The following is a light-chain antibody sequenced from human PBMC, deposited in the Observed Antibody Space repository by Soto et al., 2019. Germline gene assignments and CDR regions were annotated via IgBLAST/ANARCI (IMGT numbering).Light chain of an antibody. CDR2: KAS. CDR3: QQYNSYPT. CDR1: QSFSSW. J-gene: IGKJ4*01. V-gene: IGKV1-5*03. Sequence: DIQMTQSPSTLSVSVGDRVTITCRASQSFSSWLAWYQQKPGKAPKLLIYKASSLESGVPSRFSGSGSGTEFTLTISSLQPDDFATYYCQQYNSYPTFGGGTKVEIK.